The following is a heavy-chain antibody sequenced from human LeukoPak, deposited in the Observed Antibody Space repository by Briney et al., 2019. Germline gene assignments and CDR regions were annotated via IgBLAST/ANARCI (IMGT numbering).Heavy chain of an antibody. Sequence: ASVKVSCKVSGYTLTELSMHWVRQAPGKGLEWMGGFDPEDGETIYAQKFQGRVTMTEDTSTDTAYMELSSLRSEDTAVYYCATDVFSFLDGTVDYWGQGTLSPSPQ. CDR3: ATDVFSFLDGTVDY. J-gene: IGHJ4*02. CDR2: FDPEDGET. V-gene: IGHV1-24*01. CDR1: GYTLTELS. D-gene: IGHD2/OR15-2a*01.